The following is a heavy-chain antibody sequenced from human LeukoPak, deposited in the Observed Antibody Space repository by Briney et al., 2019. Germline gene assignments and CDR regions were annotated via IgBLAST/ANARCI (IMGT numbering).Heavy chain of an antibody. D-gene: IGHD3-9*01. CDR3: AKDGGEYYDILTGYYPRLYYMDV. CDR2: ISGSGGST. Sequence: GGSLRLSCAASGFTFSSYGMHWVRQAPGKGLEWVSAISGSGGSTYYADSVKGRFTISRDNSKNTLYLQMNSLRAEDTAVYYCAKDGGEYYDILTGYYPRLYYMDVWGKGTTVTISS. J-gene: IGHJ6*03. CDR1: GFTFSSYG. V-gene: IGHV3-23*01.